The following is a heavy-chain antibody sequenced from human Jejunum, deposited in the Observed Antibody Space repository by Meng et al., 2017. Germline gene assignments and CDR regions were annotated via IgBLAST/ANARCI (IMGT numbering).Heavy chain of an antibody. Sequence: QVQLVESGGGVVPAGGSLTLSCAASGFIFNNYGLHWVRQAPGKGLEWVATISHDSTSKYLAESLEGRFTISRDKSTNTVSLQMNSLRPEDSAVYFCAKSQGALRSFDWLSTDKWGQGTLVTVSS. J-gene: IGHJ4*02. CDR1: GFIFNNYG. CDR3: AKSQGALRSFDWLSTDK. D-gene: IGHD3-9*01. CDR2: ISHDSTSK. V-gene: IGHV3-30*18.